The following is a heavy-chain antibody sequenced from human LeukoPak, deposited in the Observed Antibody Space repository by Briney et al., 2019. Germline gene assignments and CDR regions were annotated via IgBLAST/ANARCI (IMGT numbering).Heavy chain of an antibody. V-gene: IGHV4-39*01. CDR3: ARQTGSGLFILP. CDR1: GVSISSSYPY. J-gene: IGHJ4*02. CDR2: IYYTGNT. Sequence: SETLFLTCTVSGVSISSSYPYWGWIRQPPGMGLEWIGSIYYTGNTYYNASLKSQVSISIDTSKNQFSLKLTSVTAADTAVYYCARQTGSGLFILPGGQGTLVTVSS. D-gene: IGHD3/OR15-3a*01.